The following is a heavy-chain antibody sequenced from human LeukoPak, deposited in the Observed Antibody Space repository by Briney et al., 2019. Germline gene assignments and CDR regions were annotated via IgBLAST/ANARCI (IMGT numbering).Heavy chain of an antibody. D-gene: IGHD1-7*01. J-gene: IGHJ5*02. CDR1: GGSISSIYFY. V-gene: IGHV4-39*07. CDR3: ARDNADITGTTGVRWFDP. CDR2: IYYSGNT. Sequence: PSETLSLTCTVPGGSISSIYFYWAWIRQPPGKGLEWIGSIYYSGNTYYNPSLKSRVTISVDTSKNQSSLKLSSVTAADTAVYYCARDNADITGTTGVRWFDPWGQGTLVTVSS.